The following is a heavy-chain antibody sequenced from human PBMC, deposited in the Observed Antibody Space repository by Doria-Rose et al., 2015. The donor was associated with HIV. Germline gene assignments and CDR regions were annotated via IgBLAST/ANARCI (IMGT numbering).Heavy chain of an antibody. D-gene: IGHD1-26*01. J-gene: IGHJ5*02. CDR3: ARGEVGATFDP. CDR1: A. CDR2: TYYRSKWYN. V-gene: IGHV6-1*01. Sequence: AWNWIRQSPSRGLEWLGRTYYRSKWYNDYAVSVKSRITINPDTSKNQFSLQLNSVTPEDTAVYYCARGEVGATFDPWGQGTLVTVPS.